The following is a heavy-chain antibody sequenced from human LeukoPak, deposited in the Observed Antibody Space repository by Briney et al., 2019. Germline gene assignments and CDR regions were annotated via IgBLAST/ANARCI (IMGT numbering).Heavy chain of an antibody. CDR2: IYYSGST. J-gene: IGHJ5*02. CDR1: GGSVSSGSYY. V-gene: IGHV4-61*01. CDR3: ARDFGYSSSWYDWFDP. Sequence: SENLSLTCTVSGGSVSSGSYYWSWIRQPPGKGLEWIGYIYYSGSTNYNPSFKSRVTISVDTSKNQFSLKLSSVTAADTAVYYCARDFGYSSSWYDWFDPWGQGTLVTVSS. D-gene: IGHD6-13*01.